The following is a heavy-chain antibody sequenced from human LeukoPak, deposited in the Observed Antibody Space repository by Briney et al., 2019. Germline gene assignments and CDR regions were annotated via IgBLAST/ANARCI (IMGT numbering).Heavy chain of an antibody. CDR1: GFTFSSYG. D-gene: IGHD4-17*01. CDR2: ISYDGSNK. J-gene: IGHJ4*02. CDR3: AKDILDGDYGDY. Sequence: TGGSLRLSCAASGFTFSSYGMHWARQAPGKGLEWVAVISYDGSNKYYADSVKGRFTISRDNSKNTLYLQMNSLRAEDTAVYYCAKDILDGDYGDYWGQGTLVTVSS. V-gene: IGHV3-30*18.